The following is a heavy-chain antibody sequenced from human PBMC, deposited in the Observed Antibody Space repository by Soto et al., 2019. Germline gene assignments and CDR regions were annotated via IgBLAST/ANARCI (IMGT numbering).Heavy chain of an antibody. J-gene: IGHJ4*02. CDR2: INGGDADT. Sequence: ASVKVSCKASGYTFTSNAIHWMRQAPGQRLEWMGWINGGDADTQYSQNFQGRVTLTRDTSATTAYMELSSLRSEDTDVYYCARGFDGSADYWGQGTMVTVSS. CDR1: GYTFTSNA. CDR3: ARGFDGSADY. D-gene: IGHD3-10*01. V-gene: IGHV1-3*01.